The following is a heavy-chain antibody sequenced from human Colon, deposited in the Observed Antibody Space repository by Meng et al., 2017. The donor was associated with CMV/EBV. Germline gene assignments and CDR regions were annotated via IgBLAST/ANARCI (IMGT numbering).Heavy chain of an antibody. CDR1: GGSFSGCH. CDR3: ARGMVVIAPWFDA. CDR2: VNGGGSS. Sequence: CTLDGGSFSGCHWPWFRQTPQRGLEWIGHVNGGGSSDSNPSLKSRVTISLDTSKNQFSLRLTSVTVADTGVYYCARGMVVIAPWFDAWGHGTLVTVSS. J-gene: IGHJ5*01. V-gene: IGHV4-34*01. D-gene: IGHD2-21*01.